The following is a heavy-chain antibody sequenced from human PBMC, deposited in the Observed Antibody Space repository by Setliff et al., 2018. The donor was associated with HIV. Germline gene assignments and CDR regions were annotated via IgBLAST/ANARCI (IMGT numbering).Heavy chain of an antibody. V-gene: IGHV1-18*01. CDR1: GYTFTSYG. CDR2: ISAYNGNT. D-gene: IGHD4-4*01. Sequence: ASVKVSCKASGYTFTSYGISWVRHAPGQGLEWMGWISAYNGNTNYAQKLQGRVTMTTDTSTSTAYMELRSLRSDDTAVYYCARDVDYTDAFDIWGQGTMVTVSS. J-gene: IGHJ3*02. CDR3: ARDVDYTDAFDI.